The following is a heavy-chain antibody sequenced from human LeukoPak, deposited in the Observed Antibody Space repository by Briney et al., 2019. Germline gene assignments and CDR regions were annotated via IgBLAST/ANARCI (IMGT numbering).Heavy chain of an antibody. V-gene: IGHV4-59*01. D-gene: IGHD3-3*01. CDR2: IYYSGST. CDR3: ARDSDSYGMDV. Sequence: SETLSLTCTVSGGSISSYYWSWIRQPPRKGLEWIGYIYYSGSTNYNPSLKSRVTISVDTSKNQFSLKLSSVTAADTAVYYCARDSDSYGMDVWGQGTTVTVSS. CDR1: GGSISSYY. J-gene: IGHJ6*02.